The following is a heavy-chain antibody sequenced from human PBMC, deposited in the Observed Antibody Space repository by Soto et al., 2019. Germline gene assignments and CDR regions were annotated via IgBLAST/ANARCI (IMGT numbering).Heavy chain of an antibody. CDR1: GFSLSTSGVG. J-gene: IGHJ4*01. D-gene: IGHD1-1*01. Sequence: SGPTLVNPTQTLTLTCTFSGFSLSTSGVGVGWIRQPPGKALEWLAFIYWDDDKRYSPSLKTRLTITKDTSRDQVVLILTHIDPADTASYYCAHSAGLQVNWDGRYFDYWCIGTLGTGSS. V-gene: IGHV2-5*02. CDR2: IYWDDDK. CDR3: AHSAGLQVNWDGRYFDY.